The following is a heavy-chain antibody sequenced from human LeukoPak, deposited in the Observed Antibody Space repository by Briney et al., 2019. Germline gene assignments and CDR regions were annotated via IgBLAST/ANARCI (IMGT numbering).Heavy chain of an antibody. D-gene: IGHD3-9*01. Sequence: PSETLSLTCTVSGGSISSSSYYWSWIRQPPGKGLEWIGEINHSGSTNYNPSLKSRVTISVDTSKNQFSLKLSSVTAADTAVYYCARHSPLRYFDWFKAFDIWGQGTMVTVSS. CDR3: ARHSPLRYFDWFKAFDI. CDR1: GGSISSSSYY. V-gene: IGHV4-39*01. J-gene: IGHJ3*02. CDR2: INHSGST.